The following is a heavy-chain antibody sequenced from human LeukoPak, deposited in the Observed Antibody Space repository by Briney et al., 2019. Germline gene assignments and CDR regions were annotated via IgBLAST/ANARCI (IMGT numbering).Heavy chain of an antibody. V-gene: IGHV1-46*01. Sequence: EASVKVSCKASGYTFTGYYMHWVRQAPGQGLEWMGWINPNSGGSTSYAQKFQGRVTMTRDTSTSTVYMELSSLRSEDTAVYYCARDMTRRGIFDYWGQGTLVTVSS. D-gene: IGHD3-16*01. CDR2: INPNSGGST. CDR1: GYTFTGYY. J-gene: IGHJ4*02. CDR3: ARDMTRRGIFDY.